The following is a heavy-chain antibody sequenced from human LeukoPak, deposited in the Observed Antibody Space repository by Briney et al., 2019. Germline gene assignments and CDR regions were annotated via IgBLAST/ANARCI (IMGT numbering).Heavy chain of an antibody. CDR1: GGTFSSYA. J-gene: IGHJ4*02. V-gene: IGHV1-69*01. D-gene: IGHD5-12*01. Sequence: ASVKVSCKASGGTFSSYAISWVRQAPGQGLEWMGGIIPIFGTANYAQKFQGRVTITADESTSTAYMELSSLRSEDTAVYYCARGGYSGYDYPSFGYWGQGTLVTVSS. CDR2: IIPIFGTA. CDR3: ARGGYSGYDYPSFGY.